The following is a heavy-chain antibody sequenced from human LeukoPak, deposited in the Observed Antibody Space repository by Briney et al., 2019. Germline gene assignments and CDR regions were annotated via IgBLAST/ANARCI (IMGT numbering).Heavy chain of an antibody. D-gene: IGHD3-16*01. V-gene: IGHV3-30*03. J-gene: IGHJ3*02. CDR3: NQNGGDGAFDI. CDR1: GFTFSSYG. Sequence: GGSLRLSCAASGFTFSSYGMHWVRQAPGKGLEWVAAISYDGSNKYYADSVKGRFTISRDNSKNTLYLQMNSLRAEDTAVYYCNQNGGDGAFDIWGQGTMVTVSS. CDR2: ISYDGSNK.